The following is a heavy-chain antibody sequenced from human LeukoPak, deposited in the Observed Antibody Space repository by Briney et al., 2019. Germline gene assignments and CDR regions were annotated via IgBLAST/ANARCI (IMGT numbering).Heavy chain of an antibody. J-gene: IGHJ4*02. CDR2: IDNGGSYT. V-gene: IGHV3-74*01. CDR1: GFIFSSKW. D-gene: IGHD3-22*01. Sequence: GGSLRLSCAASGFIFSSKWIHWVRQAPGKGLEWVSRIDNGGSYTSYADSVRGRFTISRDNPKNTLYLQMNSLRAEDTAVYYCARDLPISDSSGYYLDYWGQGTVVTVSS. CDR3: ARDLPISDSSGYYLDY.